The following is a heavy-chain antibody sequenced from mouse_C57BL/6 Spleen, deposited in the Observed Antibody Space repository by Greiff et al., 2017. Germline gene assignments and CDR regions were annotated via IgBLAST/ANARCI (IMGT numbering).Heavy chain of an antibody. Sequence: QVQLKQSGAELMKPGASGKLSCKATGYTFTGYWLEWVKPRPGHGLEWIGEILPGSGSNNYNEKFKGKATFTADKSTNTAYMQLSRLTTEDSAIYYCARIGGYRLGLDYWGQGTTLTVSS. CDR2: ILPGSGSN. J-gene: IGHJ2*01. V-gene: IGHV1-9*01. CDR1: GYTFTGYW. D-gene: IGHD2-14*01. CDR3: ARIGGYRLGLDY.